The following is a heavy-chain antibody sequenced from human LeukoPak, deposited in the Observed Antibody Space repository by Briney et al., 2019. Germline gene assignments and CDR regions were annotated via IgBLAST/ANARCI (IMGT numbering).Heavy chain of an antibody. CDR2: IYPGDSDT. V-gene: IGHV5-51*01. CDR3: ARHGRAGEWINWSFDL. Sequence: GESLKISCQGSGYSFTNYWIAWVRQMPGKGLEWMGIIYPGDSDTRYSPSFQGQVTMSADKSISTAYLHWSSLKASDSGMYYCARHGRAGEWINWSFDLWGRGTLVTVSS. D-gene: IGHD2-2*03. J-gene: IGHJ2*01. CDR1: GYSFTNYW.